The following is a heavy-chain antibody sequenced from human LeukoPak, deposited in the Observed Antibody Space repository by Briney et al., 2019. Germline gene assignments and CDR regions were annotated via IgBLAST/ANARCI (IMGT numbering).Heavy chain of an antibody. Sequence: GGSLRLSCADSVFTFSDQYMKWMRQAPGKGLEWISYISGSSSDTNYADSVKGRFTISRDNAKNSLYLQMNSLRPEDTAVYYCARVARLADYWGQGTLVTVSS. D-gene: IGHD3-3*02. CDR1: VFTFSDQY. J-gene: IGHJ4*02. CDR2: ISGSSSDT. V-gene: IGHV3-11*06. CDR3: ARVARLADY.